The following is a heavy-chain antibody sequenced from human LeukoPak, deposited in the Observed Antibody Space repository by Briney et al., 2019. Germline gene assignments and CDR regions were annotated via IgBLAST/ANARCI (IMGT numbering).Heavy chain of an antibody. Sequence: SEXLSLTCTVSGGSISSYYWSWIRQPPGKGLEWIGYIYYSGSINYNPSLKRGVTISVDTSKNQFSLKLSSVTAADTAVYYCARDYSNYAVAFDIWGQGTMVTVSS. J-gene: IGHJ3*02. CDR3: ARDYSNYAVAFDI. CDR1: GGSISSYY. V-gene: IGHV4-59*01. CDR2: IYYSGSI. D-gene: IGHD4-11*01.